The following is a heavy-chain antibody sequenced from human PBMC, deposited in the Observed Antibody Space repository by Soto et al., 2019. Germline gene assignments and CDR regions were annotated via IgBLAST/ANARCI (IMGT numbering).Heavy chain of an antibody. D-gene: IGHD3-10*01. CDR3: ARDRSNYYGSGIVW. J-gene: IGHJ4*02. Sequence: GGSLRLSCAASGFTFSSYSMNWVRQAPGKGLEWVSYISSSSSTIYYADSVKGRFTISRDNAKNSLYLQMNSLRDEDTAVYYCARDRSNYYGSGIVWWGQGTLVTVSS. CDR2: ISSSSSTI. V-gene: IGHV3-48*02. CDR1: GFTFSSYS.